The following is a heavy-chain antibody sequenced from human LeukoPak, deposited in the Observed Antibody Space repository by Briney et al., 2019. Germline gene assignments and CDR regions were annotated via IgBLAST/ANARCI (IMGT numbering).Heavy chain of an antibody. Sequence: PSETLSLTCTVSSGSITSTSYCWGWIRQPPGKGLEWIGGIIYSGNTYYNPSLKSRVSISVDTTKNQFSLKLTSVTAADTAVYSCARHFHGSGYVVDFWGQGTLVTVSS. CDR1: SGSITSTSYC. V-gene: IGHV4-39*01. CDR2: IIYSGNT. J-gene: IGHJ4*02. CDR3: ARHFHGSGYVVDF. D-gene: IGHD6-13*01.